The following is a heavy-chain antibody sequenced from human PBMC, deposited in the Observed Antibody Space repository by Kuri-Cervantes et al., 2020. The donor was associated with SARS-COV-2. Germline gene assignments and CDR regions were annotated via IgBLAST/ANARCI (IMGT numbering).Heavy chain of an antibody. CDR2: INAGNGNT. D-gene: IGHD6-13*01. CDR3: ARSGRDGTFDY. J-gene: IGHJ4*02. Sequence: ASVKVSCKASGFTFTSSAMHWVRQAPGQRLEWMGWINAGNGNTKYSQKFQGGVTITRDTSASTAYMELSSLRSEDTAVHYCARSGRDGTFDYWGQGTLVTVSS. V-gene: IGHV1-3*01. CDR1: GFTFTSSA.